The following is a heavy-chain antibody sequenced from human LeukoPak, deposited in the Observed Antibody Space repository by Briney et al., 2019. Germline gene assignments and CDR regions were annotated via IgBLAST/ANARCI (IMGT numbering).Heavy chain of an antibody. CDR3: ARDYYDSSGYSPPDAFDI. D-gene: IGHD3-22*01. CDR1: GFTFSSYS. J-gene: IGHJ3*02. Sequence: GGSLRLSCAASGFTFSSYSMNWVRQAPGKGLEWVSSISSSSSYIYYADSVKGRFTISRDNSKNTLYLQMNSLRAEDTAVYYCARDYYDSSGYSPPDAFDIWGQGTMVTVSS. CDR2: ISSSSSYI. V-gene: IGHV3-21*01.